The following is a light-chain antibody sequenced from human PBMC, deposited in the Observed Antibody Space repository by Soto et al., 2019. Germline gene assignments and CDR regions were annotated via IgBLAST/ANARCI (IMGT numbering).Light chain of an antibody. Sequence: IQMTQSPSSVSASIGDRVTMTCRASQGVGSWLAWYQQKPGKAPNLLIYATSSFQSGVPSRFSGSGSGTDFTLNITSLQPEDSATYYCQQTHSFPLTFGPGTK. CDR1: QGVGSW. J-gene: IGKJ3*01. CDR3: QQTHSFPLT. V-gene: IGKV1-12*01. CDR2: ATS.